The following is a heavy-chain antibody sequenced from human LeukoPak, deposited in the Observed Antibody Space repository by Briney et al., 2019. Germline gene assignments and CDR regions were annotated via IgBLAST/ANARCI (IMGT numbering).Heavy chain of an antibody. V-gene: IGHV3-23*01. CDR3: ARESPAFDI. Sequence: GGSLRLSWVDSGFTFSSFAMSWVRQAPGKGLEWVATISSSGSTTNYVDSVKGRFTISRDNCRNTLYLQMYSLRGEDMAVYYCARESPAFDIWGQGTLVTVS. CDR2: ISSSGSTT. CDR1: GFTFSSFA. J-gene: IGHJ3*02.